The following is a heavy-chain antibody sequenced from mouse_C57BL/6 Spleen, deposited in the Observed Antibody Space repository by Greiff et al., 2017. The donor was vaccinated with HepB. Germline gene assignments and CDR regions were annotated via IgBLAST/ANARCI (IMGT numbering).Heavy chain of an antibody. CDR2: IRSKSNNYAT. CDR3: VRRNWDYYYAMDY. J-gene: IGHJ4*01. D-gene: IGHD4-1*01. CDR1: GFSFNTYA. V-gene: IGHV10-1*01. Sequence: EVKLMESGGGLVQPKGSLKLSCAASGFSFNTYAMNWVRQAPGKGLEWVARIRSKSNNYATYYADSVKDRFTISRDDSESMLYLQMNNLKTEDTAMYYCVRRNWDYYYAMDYWGQGTSVTVSS.